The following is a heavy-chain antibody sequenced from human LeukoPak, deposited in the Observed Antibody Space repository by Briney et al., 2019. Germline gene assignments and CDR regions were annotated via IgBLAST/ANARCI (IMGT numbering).Heavy chain of an antibody. J-gene: IGHJ4*02. CDR2: IYSGGST. CDR3: AREGIAVAGTSMDY. Sequence: PGGSLRLSCAASGFTVSSNYMSWVRQAPGKGLEWVSVIYSGGSTCYADSVKGRFTISRDNSKNTLYLQMNSLRAEDTAVYYCAREGIAVAGTSMDYWGQGTLVTVSS. V-gene: IGHV3-53*01. CDR1: GFTVSSNY. D-gene: IGHD6-19*01.